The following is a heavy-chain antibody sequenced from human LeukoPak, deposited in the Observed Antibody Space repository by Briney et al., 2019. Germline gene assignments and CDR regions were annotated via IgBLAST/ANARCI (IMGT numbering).Heavy chain of an antibody. J-gene: IGHJ6*03. CDR2: IYTSGST. Sequence: SETLSLTCTVSGGSISSYYWSWIRQPPGKGLEWMGCIYTSGSTNYNPSLKSRVTISVDPSKNPFLLEPSSVAAGDTAGDSCARQKVSWPRYYYMDAWGKRDTVTVSS. V-gene: IGHV4-4*09. CDR3: ARQKVSWPRYYYMDA. D-gene: IGHD6-13*01. CDR1: GGSISSYY.